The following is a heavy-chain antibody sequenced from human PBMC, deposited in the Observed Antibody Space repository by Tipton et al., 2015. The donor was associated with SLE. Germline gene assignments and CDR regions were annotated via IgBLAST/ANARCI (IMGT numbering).Heavy chain of an antibody. CDR1: GFTFDDYG. CDR2: INWNGGST. J-gene: IGHJ3*02. D-gene: IGHD4-17*01. CDR3: ARDDDYGVRAFDI. V-gene: IGHV3-20*04. Sequence: SLRLSCAASGFTFDDYGMSWVRQAPGKGLEWVSGINWNGGSTGYADSVKGRFTISRDNAKNSLYLQMNSLRAEDTALYYCARDDDYGVRAFDIWGQGTMVAVSS.